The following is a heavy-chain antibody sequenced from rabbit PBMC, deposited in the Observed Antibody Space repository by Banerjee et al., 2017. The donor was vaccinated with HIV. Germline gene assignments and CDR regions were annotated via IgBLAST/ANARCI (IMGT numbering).Heavy chain of an antibody. Sequence: QEQLEESGGDLVKPEGSLTLTCTASGFSFNSNYVMCWVRQAPGKGLEWIACINADTPDNRCYATWAKGRFTISKTSSTTVTLQMTSLTAADTTTYFCARDLAGVIGWNFSLWGPGTLVTVS. J-gene: IGHJ4*01. CDR3: ARDLAGVIGWNFSL. CDR1: GFSFNSNYV. CDR2: INADTPDNR. V-gene: IGHV1S45*01. D-gene: IGHD4-1*01.